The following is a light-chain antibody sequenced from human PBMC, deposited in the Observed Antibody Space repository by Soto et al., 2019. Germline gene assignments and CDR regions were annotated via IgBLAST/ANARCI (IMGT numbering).Light chain of an antibody. J-gene: IGLJ1*01. CDR2: EVS. CDR1: SSDVGGYKY. Sequence: QSALTQPPSASGSPGQSVTISCTGTSSDVGGYKYVSWYQQHPGKAPKLVIYEVSKRPSGVPDRFSGSKSGDTASLTVSGLQAEDEADYYCSSYAGINFYVFGTGTKVTVL. V-gene: IGLV2-8*01. CDR3: SSYAGINFYV.